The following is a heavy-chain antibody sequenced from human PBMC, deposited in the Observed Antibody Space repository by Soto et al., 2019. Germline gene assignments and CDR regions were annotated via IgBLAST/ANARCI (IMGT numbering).Heavy chain of an antibody. CDR1: GFTFSSYE. CDR3: ARDFRSGWDDAFDI. Sequence: VGSLRLSCAASGFTFSSYEMNWVRQAPGQGLEWVSYISSSGSTVYYADSMKGRFAISRDNAKDSLYLQMNSLRAEDTAVYYCARDFRSGWDDAFDICGQGKMVILS. V-gene: IGHV3-48*03. J-gene: IGHJ3*02. CDR2: ISSSGSTV. D-gene: IGHD6-19*01.